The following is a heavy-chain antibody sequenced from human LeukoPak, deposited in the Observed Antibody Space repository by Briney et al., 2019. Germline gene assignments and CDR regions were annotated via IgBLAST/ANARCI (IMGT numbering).Heavy chain of an antibody. CDR1: GGSISSGGYS. D-gene: IGHD6-19*01. J-gene: IGHJ2*01. CDR3: ARDRGDRGWDWYFDL. CDR2: IYYSGST. V-gene: IGHV4-30-4*07. Sequence: SETLSLTCAVSGGSISSGGYSWSWIRQPPGKGLEWIGYIYYSGSTYYNPSLKSRVTISVDTSKNQFSLKLSSVTAADTAVYYCARDRGDRGWDWYFDLWGRGTLVTVSS.